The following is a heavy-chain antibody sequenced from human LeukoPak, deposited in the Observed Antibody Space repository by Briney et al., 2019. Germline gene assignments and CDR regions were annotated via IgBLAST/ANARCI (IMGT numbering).Heavy chain of an antibody. D-gene: IGHD1-26*01. CDR1: GFTFSSYG. V-gene: IGHV3-23*01. CDR3: ARDGSLSGNFYSRIDY. J-gene: IGHJ4*02. Sequence: GGSLRLSCAASGFTFSSYGMHWVRQAPGKGLEWVSDISKGAGRTSYADSVKGRFTISRDNSKDTLYLQMNGLRAEDTAVYYCARDGSLSGNFYSRIDYWGQGTPVSVSS. CDR2: ISKGAGRT.